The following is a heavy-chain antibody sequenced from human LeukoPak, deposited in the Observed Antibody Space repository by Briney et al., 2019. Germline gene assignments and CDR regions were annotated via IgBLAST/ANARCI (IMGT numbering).Heavy chain of an antibody. CDR3: ARVYSSGYLDEDY. CDR1: GYTFTSYN. D-gene: IGHD3-22*01. CDR2: MNPNSGNT. J-gene: IGHJ4*02. V-gene: IGHV1-8*01. Sequence: GSVSVSCTASGYTFTSYNINWVRQATGQGLEWMVWMNPNSGNTGYAQKFQGRVTIARNNSLSTAYMELSSLGSEDTAVYYCARVYSSGYLDEDYWGQGTLVTVSS.